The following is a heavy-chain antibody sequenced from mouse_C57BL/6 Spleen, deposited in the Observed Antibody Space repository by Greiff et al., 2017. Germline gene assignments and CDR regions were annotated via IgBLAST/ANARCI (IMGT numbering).Heavy chain of an antibody. J-gene: IGHJ4*01. Sequence: VQLQQSGAELARPGASVKLSCKASGYTFTSYGISWVKQRTGQGLEWIGEIYPRSGNTYYTEKFKGKATLTADKSSSTAYMELRSLTSEDSAVYFCARSIPTTVVAPYAMDYWGQGTSVTVSS. V-gene: IGHV1-81*01. CDR2: IYPRSGNT. CDR3: ARSIPTTVVAPYAMDY. D-gene: IGHD1-1*01. CDR1: GYTFTSYG.